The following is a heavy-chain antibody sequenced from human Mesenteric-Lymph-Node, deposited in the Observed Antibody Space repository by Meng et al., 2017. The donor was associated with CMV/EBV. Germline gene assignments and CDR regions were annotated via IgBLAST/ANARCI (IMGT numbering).Heavy chain of an antibody. CDR1: GFTFRSYV. CDR3: AKDYGIEYTGLRGRLFYHYSMDV. J-gene: IGHJ6*02. D-gene: IGHD5-12*01. Sequence: LTCEASGFTFRSYVMHWVRQTPGRGLEWVAFIQSDGSKKQYVDYVKGRFSISRDNSENTLYLQMNSLRAEDTAVYYCAKDYGIEYTGLRGRLFYHYSMDVWGHGTTVTVSS. CDR2: IQSDGSKK. V-gene: IGHV3-30*02.